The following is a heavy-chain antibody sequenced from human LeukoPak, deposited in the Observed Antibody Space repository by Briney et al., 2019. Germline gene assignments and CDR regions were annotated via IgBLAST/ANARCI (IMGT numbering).Heavy chain of an antibody. Sequence: PGGSLRLSCAASGFTFDDYAMHWVRQAPGKGLEWVSGISWNSGSIDYADSVKGRFTISRDNAKNSLYLQMNSLRAEDTALYYCAKGLYYYDSSGYYSPFDYWGQGTLVTVSS. CDR3: AKGLYYYDSSGYYSPFDY. D-gene: IGHD3-22*01. V-gene: IGHV3-9*01. J-gene: IGHJ4*02. CDR2: ISWNSGSI. CDR1: GFTFDDYA.